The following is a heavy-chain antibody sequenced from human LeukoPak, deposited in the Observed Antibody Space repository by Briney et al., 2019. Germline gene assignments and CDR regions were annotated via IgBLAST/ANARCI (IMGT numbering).Heavy chain of an antibody. J-gene: IGHJ6*02. CDR3: AKTLDIYYYYGMDV. CDR1: GFTFSNYA. CDR2: LSGGGGSS. D-gene: IGHD1-1*01. V-gene: IGHV3-23*01. Sequence: GGSLRLSCAASGFTFSNYAMSWVRQAPGKGLEWVSGLSGGGGSSYYADSVKGRFTISRDNSKNTLCLQMNSLRAEDTAVYYCAKTLDIYYYYGMDVWGQGTTVTVSS.